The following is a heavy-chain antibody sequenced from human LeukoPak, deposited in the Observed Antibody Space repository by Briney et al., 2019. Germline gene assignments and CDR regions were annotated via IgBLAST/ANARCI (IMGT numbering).Heavy chain of an antibody. CDR2: MNPNSDHA. Sequence: ASVKVSRKASGYTFTTFDINWVRQATGQGLEWMGWMNPNSDHAGYAQKFQGRVTITRNTSISTAYMELSSLRSDDTAVYYCARANSIWDYWGQGTLVTVSS. V-gene: IGHV1-8*03. J-gene: IGHJ4*02. CDR1: GYTFTTFD. D-gene: IGHD3-3*01. CDR3: ARANSIWDY.